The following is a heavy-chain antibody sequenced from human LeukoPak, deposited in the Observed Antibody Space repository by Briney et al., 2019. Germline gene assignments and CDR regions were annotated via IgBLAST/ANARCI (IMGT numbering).Heavy chain of an antibody. CDR2: IIPIFGTA. D-gene: IGHD3-22*01. J-gene: IGHJ4*02. V-gene: IGHV1-69*13. Sequence: ASVKVSCKASGGTFSSYAISWVRQAPGQGLEWMGGIIPIFGTANYAQKFQGRVTITADESTSTAYMELSSLRSEDTAVYYCTTGPVVTYFDYWGQGTLVTVSS. CDR1: GGTFSSYA. CDR3: TTGPVVTYFDY.